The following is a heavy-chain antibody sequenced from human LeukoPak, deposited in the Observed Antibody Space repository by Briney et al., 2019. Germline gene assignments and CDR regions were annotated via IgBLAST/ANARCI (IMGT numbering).Heavy chain of an antibody. D-gene: IGHD6-19*01. Sequence: SETLSLTCTVSGGSISSHYWGWIRQSPGKGLEWIGYIHCNGNSNYNPSLKSRLTMSLDTSKNQFSLKLSSVTAADTAVYYCARDNRMTAVSAFDYWGQGALVTVSS. CDR1: GGSISSHY. CDR2: IHCNGNS. J-gene: IGHJ4*02. CDR3: ARDNRMTAVSAFDY. V-gene: IGHV4-59*11.